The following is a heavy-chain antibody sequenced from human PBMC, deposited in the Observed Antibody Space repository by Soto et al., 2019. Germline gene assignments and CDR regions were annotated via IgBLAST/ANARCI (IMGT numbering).Heavy chain of an antibody. Sequence: SETLSLTCTVSGGSISSSSYYWGWIRQPPGKGLEWSGSIYYSGSTYYNPSLKSLFTISVDTSKNQFSQKLSSVTAADTAVYCGARASVVAATGAFDIWGQGTMVTVSS. J-gene: IGHJ3*02. V-gene: IGHV4-39*07. CDR2: IYYSGST. D-gene: IGHD2-15*01. CDR3: ARASVVAATGAFDI. CDR1: GGSISSSSYY.